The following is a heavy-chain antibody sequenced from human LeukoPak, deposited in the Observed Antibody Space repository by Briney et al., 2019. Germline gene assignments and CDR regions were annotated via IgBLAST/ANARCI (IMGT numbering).Heavy chain of an antibody. V-gene: IGHV1-2*02. CDR3: AWTMVRGVGFFDY. J-gene: IGHJ4*02. D-gene: IGHD3-10*01. Sequence: ASVKVSCKASGYTFTVYYMHWVRQAPGQGVEWMGWINPNSGGTNYAQKFQGRVTMTRDTSISTAYMELIRLTSDDTAVYYCAWTMVRGVGFFDYWGQGTLVTVSS. CDR1: GYTFTVYY. CDR2: INPNSGGT.